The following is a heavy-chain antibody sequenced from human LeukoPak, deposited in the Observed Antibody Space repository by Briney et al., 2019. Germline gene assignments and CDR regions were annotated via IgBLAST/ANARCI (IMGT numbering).Heavy chain of an antibody. D-gene: IGHD1-26*01. V-gene: IGHV1-46*01. Sequence: ASVKVSCKASGYTFTSYYMHWVRQAPGQGLEWMGIINPSGGSSSYAQKFQGRVTMTRDTSTSTVYMELSSLRSEDTAVYYCARGRLSGSYYWYFDLWGRGTLVTVSS. CDR2: INPSGGSS. CDR3: ARGRLSGSYYWYFDL. CDR1: GYTFTSYY. J-gene: IGHJ2*01.